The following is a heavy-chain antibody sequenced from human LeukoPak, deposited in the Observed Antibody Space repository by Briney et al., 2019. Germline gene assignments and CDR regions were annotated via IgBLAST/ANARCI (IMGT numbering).Heavy chain of an antibody. CDR2: IYHSGST. CDR3: ARVSRRDYDYVWGNSHPPFDY. Sequence: PSETLSLTCAVPGYSISSGYYWGWIRQPPGKGLEWIGSIYHSGSTYYNPSLKSRVTISVDTSKNQFSLKLSSVTAADTAVYYCARVSRRDYDYVWGNSHPPFDYWGQGTLVTVSS. J-gene: IGHJ4*02. D-gene: IGHD3-16*01. CDR1: GYSISSGYY. V-gene: IGHV4-38-2*01.